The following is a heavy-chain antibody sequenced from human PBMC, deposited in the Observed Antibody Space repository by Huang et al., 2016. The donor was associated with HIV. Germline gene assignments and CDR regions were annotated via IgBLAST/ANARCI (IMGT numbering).Heavy chain of an antibody. J-gene: IGHJ3*01. CDR3: TKKNVDDFWSESYTGGAFHV. CDR2: ISSYNGKA. CDR1: GYSFSSFG. Sequence: QEHLEQSGDEVQKPGASVKVSCKASGYSFSSFGISWLPQDPGQGLEWMGWISSYNGKANYAQKLQGRITMTTYTSTSTAYMELMSLRSDDTSVYYCTKKNVDDFWSESYTGGAFHVWGQGTMVTVSS. V-gene: IGHV1-18*01. D-gene: IGHD3-3*01.